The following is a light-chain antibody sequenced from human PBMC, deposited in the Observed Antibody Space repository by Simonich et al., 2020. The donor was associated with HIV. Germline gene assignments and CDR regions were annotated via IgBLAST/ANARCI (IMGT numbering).Light chain of an antibody. Sequence: DIVMTQSPDSLAVSLGERATINSKSSHSILINSNNKNYLAWYQQKPGQPPKLLVYCASTRESGVPDRFSGSGSGTDFTLTISSLQAEDVAVYYCQQYYSTPPTFGQGTKVEIK. CDR1: HSILINSNNKNY. CDR3: QQYYSTPPT. CDR2: CAS. J-gene: IGKJ1*01. V-gene: IGKV4-1*01.